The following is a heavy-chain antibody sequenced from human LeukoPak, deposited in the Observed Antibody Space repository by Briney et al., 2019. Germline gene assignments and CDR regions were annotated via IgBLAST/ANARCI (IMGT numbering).Heavy chain of an antibody. CDR3: AKGGAAGKFPADY. D-gene: IGHD6-13*01. CDR1: GFTFDDYD. Sequence: ARSLSLSCSASGFTFDDYDMHWVRQAPGKGLEWVSDINWNSGSIGYADSVKGRFTISRDNAKNSLYLQMNSLRAEDTALYYCAKGGAAGKFPADYWGQGPVVTVSS. CDR2: INWNSGSI. J-gene: IGHJ4*02. V-gene: IGHV3-9*01.